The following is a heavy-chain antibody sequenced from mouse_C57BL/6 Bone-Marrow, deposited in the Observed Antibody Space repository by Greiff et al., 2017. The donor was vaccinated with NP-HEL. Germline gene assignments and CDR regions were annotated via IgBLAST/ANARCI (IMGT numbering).Heavy chain of an antibody. CDR1: GYTFTSYW. V-gene: IGHV1-64*01. J-gene: IGHJ1*03. CDR3: ARHYYGSSYYWYFDV. D-gene: IGHD1-1*01. Sequence: VQLQQPGAELVKPGASVKLSCKASGYTFTSYWMHWVKQRPGQGLEWIGMIHPNSGSTNYNEKFKSKATLTVDKSSSTAYMQLSSLTSEDSAVYYCARHYYGSSYYWYFDVWGTGTTVTVSS. CDR2: IHPNSGST.